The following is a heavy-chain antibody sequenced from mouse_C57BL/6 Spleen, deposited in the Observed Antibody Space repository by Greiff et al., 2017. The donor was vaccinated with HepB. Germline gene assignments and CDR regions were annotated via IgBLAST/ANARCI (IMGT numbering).Heavy chain of an antibody. Sequence: QVQLQQSGTELVKPGASVKLSCKASGYTFTSYWMHWVKQRPGQGLEWIGNINPSNGGTNYNEKFKSKATLTVDKSSSTAYMQLSSLTSEDSAVYYCARKDYSNYYWYFDVWGTGTTVTVSS. CDR1: GYTFTSYW. J-gene: IGHJ1*03. CDR2: INPSNGGT. CDR3: ARKDYSNYYWYFDV. V-gene: IGHV1-53*01. D-gene: IGHD2-5*01.